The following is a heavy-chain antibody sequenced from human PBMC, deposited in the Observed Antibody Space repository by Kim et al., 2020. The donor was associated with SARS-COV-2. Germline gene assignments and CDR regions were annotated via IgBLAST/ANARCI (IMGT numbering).Heavy chain of an antibody. CDR1: GDSNSATNW. CDR2: VYHTGIT. CDR3: VRDPSGDSPVNFDY. V-gene: IGHV4-4*01. J-gene: IGHJ4*02. D-gene: IGHD5-12*01. Sequence: SETLSLTCDVSGDSNSATNWWTWVRQAPGKGLEWIGEVYHTGITNYNPALRGRVTLSLDKSKNHFSLNLASVSAADTGVYWCVRDPSGDSPVNFDYWGQGILVTVSS.